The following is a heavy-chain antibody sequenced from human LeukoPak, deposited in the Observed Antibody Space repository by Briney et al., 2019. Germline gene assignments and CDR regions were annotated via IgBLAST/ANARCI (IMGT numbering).Heavy chain of an antibody. CDR1: GYIFAHNG. D-gene: IGHD2-2*01. V-gene: IGHV1-18*01. CDR2: ISAYNGNT. J-gene: IGHJ4*02. CDR3: ARESPYCSSTSCYFDY. Sequence: ASVQVSCKTSGYIFAHNGISWVRQAPGQGLEWMGWISAYNGNTNYAQKLQGRVTMTTDTSTSTAYMELRSLRSDDTAVYYCARESPYCSSTSCYFDYWGQGTLVTVSS.